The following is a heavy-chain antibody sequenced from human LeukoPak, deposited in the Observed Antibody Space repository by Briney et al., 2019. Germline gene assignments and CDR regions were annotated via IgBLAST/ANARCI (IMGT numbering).Heavy chain of an antibody. V-gene: IGHV3-48*04. CDR3: ARASNSGSYPYYFDY. CDR1: GFTFSSYS. CDR2: ISSSSSTI. D-gene: IGHD1-26*01. Sequence: GGSLRLSCAASGFTFSSYSMNWVRQAPGKGLEWVSYISSSSSTIYYVDSVKGRFTISRDNAKNSLYLQMNSLRAEDTAVYYCARASNSGSYPYYFDYWGQGTLVTVSS. J-gene: IGHJ4*02.